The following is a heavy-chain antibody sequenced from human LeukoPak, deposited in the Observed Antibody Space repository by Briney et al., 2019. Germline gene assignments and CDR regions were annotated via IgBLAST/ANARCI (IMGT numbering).Heavy chain of an antibody. V-gene: IGHV1-69*05. D-gene: IGHD1-7*01. CDR3: ARDALSLQGTTGYYYYYYMDV. CDR2: IIPIFGTA. J-gene: IGHJ6*03. Sequence: ASVKVSCKASGGTFSSYAISWVRQAPGQGLEWMGGIIPIFGTANYVQKFQGSVTITTDESTSTAYMELSSLRSEDTAVYYCARDALSLQGTTGYYYYYYMDVWGKGTTVTVSS. CDR1: GGTFSSYA.